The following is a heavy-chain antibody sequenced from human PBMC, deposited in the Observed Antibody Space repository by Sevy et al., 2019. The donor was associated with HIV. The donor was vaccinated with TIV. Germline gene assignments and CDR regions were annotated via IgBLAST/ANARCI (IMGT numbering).Heavy chain of an antibody. J-gene: IGHJ4*02. CDR1: GFTFSTYE. CDR3: ARGEWGGVNY. CDR2: ISSSGSAI. V-gene: IGHV3-48*03. D-gene: IGHD3-16*01. Sequence: GGSLRLSCAASGFTFSTYEMNWVRQAPGKGLEWVSYISSSGSAIYYADSVKGRFTISRDNAKNSLYLQMNSLRAEDKAVYYCARGEWGGVNYWGQGTLVTVSS.